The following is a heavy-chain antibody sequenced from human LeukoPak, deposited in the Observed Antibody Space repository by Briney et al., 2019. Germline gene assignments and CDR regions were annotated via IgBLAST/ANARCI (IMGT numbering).Heavy chain of an antibody. CDR1: GFTLCRHA. CDR2: ISGSGGAT. CDR3: ARDYGHLGSLGGALDV. D-gene: IGHD3-10*01. Sequence: GGSLRLSCAAYGFTLCRHAMSWVRQAPGKGLEWVAVISGSGGATYYADSVKGRFTISRDNSENTLYLQMNSLRADDTAIYYCARDYGHLGSLGGALDVWGRGTMVTVSS. V-gene: IGHV3-23*01. J-gene: IGHJ3*01.